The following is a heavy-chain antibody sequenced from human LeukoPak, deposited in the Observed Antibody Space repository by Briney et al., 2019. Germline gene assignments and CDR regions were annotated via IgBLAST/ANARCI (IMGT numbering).Heavy chain of an antibody. J-gene: IGHJ4*02. CDR3: ARAFNSGSFPGDY. CDR2: INPNSSGT. V-gene: IGHV1-2*04. D-gene: IGHD1-26*01. CDR1: GYTFTGYY. Sequence: ASVKVSCKASGYTFTGYYMHWVRQAPGQGLEWMGWINPNSSGTNYAQKFQGWVTMTRDTSISTAYMELSRLRSDDTAVYYCARAFNSGSFPGDYWGQGTLVTVSS.